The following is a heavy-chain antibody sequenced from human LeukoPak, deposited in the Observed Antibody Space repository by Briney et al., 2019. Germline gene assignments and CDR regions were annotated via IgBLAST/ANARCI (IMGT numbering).Heavy chain of an antibody. CDR2: IKQDGTDK. CDR3: AKELAVGTGACNH. CDR1: GFIFSDYY. V-gene: IGHV3-7*01. D-gene: IGHD6-13*01. J-gene: IGHJ4*02. Sequence: GGSLRLSCAGSGFIFSDYYMAWVRQAPGKGLEWVANIKQDGTDKLYVDSVKGRFTLSRDNAKNTLYLQMSSLRVADTAVYYCAKELAVGTGACNHWGQGTLVTVSS.